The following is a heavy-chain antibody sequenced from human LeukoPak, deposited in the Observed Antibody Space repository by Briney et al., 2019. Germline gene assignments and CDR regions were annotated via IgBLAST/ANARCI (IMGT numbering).Heavy chain of an antibody. V-gene: IGHV4-59*01. CDR1: GGSISSYY. CDR3: ARGPGWGHYYDSSGYFHDAFDI. Sequence: SETLSLTCTVSGGSISSYYWSWIRQPPGKGLEWIGYIYYSGSTNYNPSLKSRVTISVDTSKNQFSLKLSSVTAADTAVYYCARGPGWGHYYDSSGYFHDAFDIWGQGTMVTVSS. D-gene: IGHD3-22*01. CDR2: IYYSGST. J-gene: IGHJ3*02.